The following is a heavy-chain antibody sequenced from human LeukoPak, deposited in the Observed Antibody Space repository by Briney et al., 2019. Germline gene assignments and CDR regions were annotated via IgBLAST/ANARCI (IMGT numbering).Heavy chain of an antibody. J-gene: IGHJ4*02. V-gene: IGHV3-48*03. CDR1: GFTFSSYE. CDR3: ARSKYGKLRGYSGTGFDY. CDR2: TSSSGSTI. Sequence: GGSLRLSCAASGFTFSSYEMNWVRQAPGKGLEWVSYTSSSGSTIYYADSVKGRFTISRDNAKNSLYLQMNSLRAEDTAVYYCARSKYGKLRGYSGTGFDYWGQGTLVTVSS. D-gene: IGHD5-12*01.